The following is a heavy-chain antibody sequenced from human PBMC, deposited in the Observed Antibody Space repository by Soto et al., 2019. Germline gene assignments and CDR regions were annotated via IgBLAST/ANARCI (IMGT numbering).Heavy chain of an antibody. J-gene: IGHJ4*02. Sequence: QVQLVQSGAEVREPGASVKVSCKASGYSFTSLDINWVRQTAGQGLEWMGWMEPSTGRTGYAQKFQGRDTMTRDTSINTAYMELTTLTSDDTAFYYCARGVSAGVDYWGQGTLVIVSS. V-gene: IGHV1-8*01. D-gene: IGHD1-26*01. CDR1: GYSFTSLD. CDR2: MEPSTGRT. CDR3: ARGVSAGVDY.